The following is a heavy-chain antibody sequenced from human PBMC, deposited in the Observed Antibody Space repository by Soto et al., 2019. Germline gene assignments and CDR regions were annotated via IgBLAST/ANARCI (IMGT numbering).Heavy chain of an antibody. CDR1: GLIFSDYH. J-gene: IGHJ6*02. D-gene: IGHD6-19*01. CDR2: IRRKANSYTT. CDR3: AMLGGWSGGSSGMDV. V-gene: IGHV3-72*01. Sequence: GGSLRLSCAASGLIFSDYHMDWVRQAPGKGLEWVGRIRRKANSYTTEYAASVKGRFTISRDDSKNSLYLQMNSLKSEDTAVYYCAMLGGWSGGSSGMDVWGQGTTLTVSS.